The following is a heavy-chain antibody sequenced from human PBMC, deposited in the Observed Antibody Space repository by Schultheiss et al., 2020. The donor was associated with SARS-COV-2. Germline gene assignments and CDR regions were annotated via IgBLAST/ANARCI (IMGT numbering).Heavy chain of an antibody. V-gene: IGHV1-2*02. CDR2: INPNSGGT. CDR1: GYTLTELS. Sequence: ASVKVSCKVSGYTLTELSMHWVRQAPGQGLEWMGWINPNSGGTNYAQKFQGRVTMTRDTSISTAYMELSRLRSDDTAVYYCARVLVGYSSGWYFFDYWGQGTLVTVSS. J-gene: IGHJ4*02. CDR3: ARVLVGYSSGWYFFDY. D-gene: IGHD6-19*01.